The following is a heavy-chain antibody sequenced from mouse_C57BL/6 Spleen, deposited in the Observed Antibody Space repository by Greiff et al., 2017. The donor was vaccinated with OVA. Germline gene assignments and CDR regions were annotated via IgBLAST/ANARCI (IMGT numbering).Heavy chain of an antibody. CDR1: GFTFSSYA. D-gene: IGHD2-4*01. CDR3: ARDMITRFDY. J-gene: IGHJ2*01. Sequence: DVHLVESGGGLVKPGGSLKLSCAASGFTFSSYAMSWVRQTPEKRLEWVATISDGGSYTYYPDNVKGRFTISRDNAKNNLYLQMSHLKSEDTAMYYCARDMITRFDYCGQGTTLTVSS. V-gene: IGHV5-4*01. CDR2: ISDGGSYT.